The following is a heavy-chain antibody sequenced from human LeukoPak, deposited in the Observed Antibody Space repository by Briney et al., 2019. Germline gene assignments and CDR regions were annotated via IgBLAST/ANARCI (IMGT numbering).Heavy chain of an antibody. Sequence: SETLSLTCTVSGASISSTSYYWGWIRHPPEKGLQWIGSIHYGGSAYYNPSLKSRITISVDTSKNQFSLKLSSVTATDTAVYYCARLTFYYDGSRYYLDYWGQGTLVTVSS. CDR1: GASISSTSYY. CDR2: IHYGGSA. J-gene: IGHJ4*02. V-gene: IGHV4-39*01. D-gene: IGHD3-22*01. CDR3: ARLTFYYDGSRYYLDY.